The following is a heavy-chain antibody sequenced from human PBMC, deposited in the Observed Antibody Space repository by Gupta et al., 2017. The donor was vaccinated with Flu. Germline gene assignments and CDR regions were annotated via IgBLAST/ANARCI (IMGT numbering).Heavy chain of an antibody. CDR2: INPDGSST. V-gene: IGHV3-74*03. D-gene: IGHD2-21*02. CDR1: GCTFSSSY. CDR3: ATVTSGC. Sequence: ELPLVDSGGDLGQPGGSVRLFCEAPGCTFSSSYLQLVRQAPGKGLVWVSGINPDGSSTTYEESVKGRCTISRDYAKNTLYRQMNSLGDDDTAVYYCATVTSGCWGQGTLVTVSS. J-gene: IGHJ4*02.